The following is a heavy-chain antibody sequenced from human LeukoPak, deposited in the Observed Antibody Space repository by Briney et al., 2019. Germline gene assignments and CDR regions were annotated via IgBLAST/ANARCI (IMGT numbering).Heavy chain of an antibody. CDR1: GFTVSSNY. Sequence: GGSLRLSCAASGFTVSSNYMSWVRQAPGKGLEWVSVIYSGGSTYYADSVKGRFTISRDDSKNTLFLQMNSLRAEDTAIYYCAKDSFSYNGVFDALDVWGHGTVVTVSS. J-gene: IGHJ3*01. CDR2: IYSGGST. CDR3: AKDSFSYNGVFDALDV. D-gene: IGHD2-8*01. V-gene: IGHV3-53*01.